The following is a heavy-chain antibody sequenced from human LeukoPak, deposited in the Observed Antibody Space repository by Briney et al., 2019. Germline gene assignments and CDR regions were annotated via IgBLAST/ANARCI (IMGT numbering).Heavy chain of an antibody. V-gene: IGHV3-15*01. Sequence: GGSLRLSCAASGFTFNSYAMYWVRQAPGKGLEWVGRIKIKADGGTTDYAAPVKGRFSISRDDSKNMLYLEMNSLKTEDTAVYYCTTFRGIRDPWGQGTLVTVSS. CDR3: TTFRGIRDP. D-gene: IGHD3-10*01. CDR2: IKIKADGGTT. CDR1: GFTFNSYA. J-gene: IGHJ5*02.